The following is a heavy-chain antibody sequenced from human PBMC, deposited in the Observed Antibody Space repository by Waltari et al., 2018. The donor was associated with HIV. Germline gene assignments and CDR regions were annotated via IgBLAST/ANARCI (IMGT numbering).Heavy chain of an antibody. CDR1: GYTFTSYY. CDR2: INPSGGSR. CDR3: ARDIPAHQQLVWFDP. Sequence: QVQLVQSGAEVKKPGASVKVSCKASGYTFTSYYMHWVRQAPGQGLEWMGIINPSGGSRSDAQKFQGRVDRTRDTATSTVYMELSSLRSEDTAVYYCARDIPAHQQLVWFDPWGQGTLVTVSS. V-gene: IGHV1-46*01. D-gene: IGHD6-6*01. J-gene: IGHJ5*02.